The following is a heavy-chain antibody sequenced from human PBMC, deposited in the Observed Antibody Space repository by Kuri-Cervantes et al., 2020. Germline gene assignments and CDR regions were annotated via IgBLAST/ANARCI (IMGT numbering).Heavy chain of an antibody. J-gene: IGHJ4*02. CDR1: GFTFSSYA. CDR3: ARDRAEERQLVHHFDY. V-gene: IGHV3-23*01. CDR2: ISGSGGST. Sequence: GGSLRLSCAASGFTFSSYAMSWVRQAPGKGLEWVSAISGSGGSTYYADSVKGRFTISRDNSKNTLYLQMNSLRAEDTAVYYCARDRAEERQLVHHFDYWGQGTLVTVSS. D-gene: IGHD6-13*01.